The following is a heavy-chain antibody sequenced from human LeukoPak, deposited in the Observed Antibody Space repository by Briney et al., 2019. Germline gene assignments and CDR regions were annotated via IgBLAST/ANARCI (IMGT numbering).Heavy chain of an antibody. D-gene: IGHD6-19*01. Sequence: GGSLRLSCAASGFTFSSYAMSWVRQAPGKGLEWVSAISGSGGSTYYADSVKGRFAISRDNSKNALYLQMTSLRAEDTALYYCAKDRSSSTIAVRGGYWGQGTLVTVSS. CDR3: AKDRSSSTIAVRGGY. CDR2: ISGSGGST. CDR1: GFTFSSYA. J-gene: IGHJ4*02. V-gene: IGHV3-23*01.